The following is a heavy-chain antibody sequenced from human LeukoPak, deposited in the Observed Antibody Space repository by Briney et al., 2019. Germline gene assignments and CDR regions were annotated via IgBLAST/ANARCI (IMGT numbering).Heavy chain of an antibody. D-gene: IGHD1-1*01. V-gene: IGHV4-61*02. J-gene: IGHJ3*02. CDR3: ARSGWNDADAFDI. CDR2: IYTSGST. Sequence: SETLSLTCTVSGGSISSGSYYWSWIRQPAGKGLEWIGRIYTSGSTNYNPSLKSRVTISVDTSKNQFSPKLSSVTAADTAVYYCARSGWNDADAFDIWGQGTMVTVSS. CDR1: GGSISSGSYY.